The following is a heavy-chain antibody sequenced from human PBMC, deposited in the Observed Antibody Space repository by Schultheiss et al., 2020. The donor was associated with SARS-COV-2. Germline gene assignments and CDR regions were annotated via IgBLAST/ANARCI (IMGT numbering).Heavy chain of an antibody. J-gene: IGHJ3*02. CDR1: GVSISSYC. D-gene: IGHD1-26*01. V-gene: IGHV4-59*12. Sequence: SQTLSLTCTVSGVSISSYCWNWIRQPPGKGLEWIGFIHDSGSTNYNPSLKSRVTISVDKSKNQFSLKLSSVTAADTAVYYCAKRGGSYTPLAFDIWGQGTMVTVSS. CDR2: IHDSGST. CDR3: AKRGGSYTPLAFDI.